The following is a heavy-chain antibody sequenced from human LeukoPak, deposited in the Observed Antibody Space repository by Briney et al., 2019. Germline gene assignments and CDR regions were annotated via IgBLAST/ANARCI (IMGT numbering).Heavy chain of an antibody. Sequence: ASVKVSCKASGYTFTSYDINWLRQATGQGLGWMGWMNPNSGNTGYAQKFQGRVTITRNTSISTAYMELSSLRSEDTAVYYCARWSVVPAATLYYYYYMDVWGKGTTVTVSS. V-gene: IGHV1-8*03. CDR2: MNPNSGNT. CDR1: GYTFTSYD. J-gene: IGHJ6*03. D-gene: IGHD2-2*01. CDR3: ARWSVVPAATLYYYYYMDV.